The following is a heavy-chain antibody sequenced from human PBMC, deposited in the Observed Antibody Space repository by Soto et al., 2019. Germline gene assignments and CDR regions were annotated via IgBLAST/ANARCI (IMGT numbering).Heavy chain of an antibody. V-gene: IGHV4-59*01. CDR2: IYYSGST. CDR3: ARASGGYSGYDYYYYYYMDV. D-gene: IGHD5-12*01. J-gene: IGHJ6*03. Sequence: QVQLQESGPGLVKPSETLSLTCTVSGGSIGSYYWSWIRQPPGKGLEWIGYIYYSGSTNYNPSLKSLVTISVDTSKNQFSLKLSSVTAADTAVYYCARASGGYSGYDYYYYYYMDVWGKGTTVTVSS. CDR1: GGSIGSYY.